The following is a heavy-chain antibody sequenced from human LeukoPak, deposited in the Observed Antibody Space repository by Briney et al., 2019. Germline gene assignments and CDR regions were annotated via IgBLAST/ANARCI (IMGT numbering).Heavy chain of an antibody. Sequence: SETLSLTCTVSGGSISSYYWSWIRQPPGKGLEWIGYIYYSGSTNYNPSLKSRVTISVDTSKNQFSLKPSSVTAADTAVYYCARLVLWFGELSWFDPWGQGTLVTVSS. CDR1: GGSISSYY. J-gene: IGHJ5*02. D-gene: IGHD3-10*01. V-gene: IGHV4-59*13. CDR2: IYYSGST. CDR3: ARLVLWFGELSWFDP.